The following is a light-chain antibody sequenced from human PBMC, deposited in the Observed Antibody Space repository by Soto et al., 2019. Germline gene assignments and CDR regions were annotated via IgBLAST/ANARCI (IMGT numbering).Light chain of an antibody. V-gene: IGKV3-20*01. J-gene: IGKJ1*01. Sequence: EIVMTQSPATLSVSPGERTTLSCRASQSVRSNLAWYQQKPGQAPRLLIFGASTRAAGFPDRFSGSGSGTDFTLTISRLDPEDFAVYYCQQYGSSPRTFGQGTKVDIK. CDR2: GAS. CDR1: QSVRSN. CDR3: QQYGSSPRT.